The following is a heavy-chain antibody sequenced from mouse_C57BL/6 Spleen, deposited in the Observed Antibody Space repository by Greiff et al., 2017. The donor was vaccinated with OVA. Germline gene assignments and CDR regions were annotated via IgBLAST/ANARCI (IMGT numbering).Heavy chain of an antibody. J-gene: IGHJ2*01. CDR3: ARWDYDYHFDY. D-gene: IGHD2-4*01. CDR2: FGPIMGGT. Sequence: QVQLKQPGAELVKPGASGRRSGKASGYTFPGYGRHWVRQRPGRGLGGIGRFGPIMGGTKYNEKFKSKATRTVDKPSSTAYMQRSSLTSEDSAVYYCARWDYDYHFDYWGQGTTLTVSS. V-gene: IGHV1-72*01. CDR1: GYTFPGYG.